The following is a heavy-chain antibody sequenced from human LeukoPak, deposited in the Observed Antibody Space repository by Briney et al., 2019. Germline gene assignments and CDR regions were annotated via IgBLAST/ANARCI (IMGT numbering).Heavy chain of an antibody. D-gene: IGHD5-12*01. CDR3: AKETTGYDWYYGMDV. CDR1: GFTFDDYA. Sequence: PGGSLRLSCAASGFTFDDYAMHWVRQAPGKGLEWVSGISWNSGSIGCADSVKGRFTISRDNAKNSLYLQMNSLRAEDTALYYCAKETTGYDWYYGMDVWGQGTTVTVSS. J-gene: IGHJ6*02. CDR2: ISWNSGSI. V-gene: IGHV3-9*01.